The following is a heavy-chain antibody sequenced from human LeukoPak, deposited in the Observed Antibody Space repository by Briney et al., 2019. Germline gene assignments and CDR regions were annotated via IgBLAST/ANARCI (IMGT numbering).Heavy chain of an antibody. CDR2: LNPTSTTI. J-gene: IGHJ4*02. CDR1: GFTFSDYR. V-gene: IGHV3-21*01. Sequence: GGSLTHSCALSGFTFSDYRINWVRQARGEGLEWVLSLNPTSTTIYYANTVKGPFIISRDNAKSSLFLQMNSLRAEDTALYYCVRLRRNSDRSGYYYYYNYWGQGILVTVSS. CDR3: VRLRRNSDRSGYYYYYNY. D-gene: IGHD3-22*01.